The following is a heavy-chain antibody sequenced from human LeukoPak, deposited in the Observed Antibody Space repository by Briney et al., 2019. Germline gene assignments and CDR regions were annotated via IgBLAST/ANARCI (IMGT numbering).Heavy chain of an antibody. J-gene: IGHJ4*02. Sequence: PGGSLRLSCAASGFTFSSYEMNWVRQAPGKGLEWVSYISSSGSTIYYADSVKGRFTISRDNAKNSLYLQMNSLRAEDTAVYYCARDLGWGREPGRSFDYWGQGTLVTVSS. CDR2: ISSSGSTI. V-gene: IGHV3-48*03. CDR1: GFTFSSYE. CDR3: ARDLGWGREPGRSFDY. D-gene: IGHD3-16*01.